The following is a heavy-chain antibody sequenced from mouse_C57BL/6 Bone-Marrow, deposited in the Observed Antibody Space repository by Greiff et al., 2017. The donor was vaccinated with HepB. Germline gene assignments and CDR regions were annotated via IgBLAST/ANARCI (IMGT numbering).Heavy chain of an antibody. J-gene: IGHJ2*01. Sequence: EVKLVESGPGLAKPSQTLSLTCSVTGYSITSDYWNWIRKFQGNRLEYMGYISYSGSTYSNPTLKSRISITRDTSKNQYSVQLNSMTTEDTATYYCARLVTTGVGRYFDYWGQGTTLTVSS. D-gene: IGHD1-1*01. CDR2: ISYSGST. V-gene: IGHV3-8*01. CDR1: GYSITSDY. CDR3: ARLVTTGVGRYFDY.